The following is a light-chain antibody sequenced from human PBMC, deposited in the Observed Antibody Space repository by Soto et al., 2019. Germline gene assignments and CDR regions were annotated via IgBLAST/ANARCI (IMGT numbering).Light chain of an antibody. J-gene: IGKJ1*01. Sequence: EIVLTQSPATLSLSPGERATLSCRASQSVSRNLAWYQQKPGQAPRLRIYGASNRATGIPARFSGSGSGTDFTLTISRLEPEDFAVYYCQQRSNWKFGKGTKVESK. CDR3: QQRSNWK. V-gene: IGKV3-11*01. CDR1: QSVSRN. CDR2: GAS.